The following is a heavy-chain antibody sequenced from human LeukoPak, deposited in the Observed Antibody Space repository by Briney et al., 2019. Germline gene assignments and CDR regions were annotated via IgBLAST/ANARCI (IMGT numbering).Heavy chain of an antibody. D-gene: IGHD2-15*01. J-gene: IGHJ1*01. V-gene: IGHV3-21*01. CDR1: GFTFSSYS. Sequence: GGSLRLSCAASGFTFSSYSMNWARQAPGKGLEWASSISSSSSYIYYADSVKGRFTISRDNAKNSLYLQMNSLRAEDTAVYYCARDRGQYCSGGSCYPEYFQHWGQGTLVTVSS. CDR2: ISSSSSYI. CDR3: ARDRGQYCSGGSCYPEYFQH.